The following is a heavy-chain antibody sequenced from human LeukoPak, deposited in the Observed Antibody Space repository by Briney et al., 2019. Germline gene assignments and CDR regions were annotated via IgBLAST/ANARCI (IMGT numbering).Heavy chain of an antibody. D-gene: IGHD3-10*01. V-gene: IGHV3-48*01. CDR2: ISSSSSTI. J-gene: IGHJ3*02. CDR1: GFTFSSYS. CDR3: ARVGSTMVRDNAFDI. Sequence: GGSLRLSCAASGFTFSSYSMNWVRQAPGKGLEWVSYISSSSSTIYYADSVKGRFTISRDNAKNSLYLQMNSLRAEDTAVYYCARVGSTMVRDNAFDIWGQGTMVTVSS.